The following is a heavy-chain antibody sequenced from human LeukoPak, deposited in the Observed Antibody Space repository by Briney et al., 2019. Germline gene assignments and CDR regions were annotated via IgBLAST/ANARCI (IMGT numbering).Heavy chain of an antibody. CDR2: ISSSSSYI. D-gene: IGHD3-22*01. Sequence: GGSLRLSCAASGFTFSSYSMNWVRQAPGKGLEWVSSISSSSSYIYYADSVKGRFTISRDNAKNSLYLQMNSLRAEDTAEYYCARGHYYDSSGYLDAFDIWGQGTVVTVSS. CDR1: GFTFSSYS. J-gene: IGHJ3*02. V-gene: IGHV3-21*01. CDR3: ARGHYYDSSGYLDAFDI.